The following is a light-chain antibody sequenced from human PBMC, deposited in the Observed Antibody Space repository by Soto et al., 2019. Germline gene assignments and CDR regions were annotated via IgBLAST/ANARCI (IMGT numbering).Light chain of an antibody. CDR2: GAS. CDR1: QSIFSNY. CDR3: QQYGTSRPLT. J-gene: IGKJ4*01. Sequence: EVVLRQSPGTLSLSPGERATLSCRASQSIFSNYLAWYQQKPGQAPRLLIYGASNRATGIPDRFSGSASGKHFTLTIHRLEPEDFAVYYCQQYGTSRPLTCGGGTTVESK. V-gene: IGKV3-20*01.